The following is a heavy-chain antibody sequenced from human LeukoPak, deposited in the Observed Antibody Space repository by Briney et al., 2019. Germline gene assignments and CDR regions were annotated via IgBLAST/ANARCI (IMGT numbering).Heavy chain of an antibody. CDR2: IYMNGST. CDR1: GGYLSRYY. Sequence: SETLSLTCTVSGGYLSRYYWSWIRQPAGKGLEWIGRIYMNGSTNFNPSLKSRLTMSVDTSMNQFSLKLSSVTAADTAVYYCARETMAYYDFWSDKNYYYYMDVWGKGTTVTVSS. CDR3: ARETMAYYDFWSDKNYYYYMDV. D-gene: IGHD3-3*01. J-gene: IGHJ6*03. V-gene: IGHV4-4*07.